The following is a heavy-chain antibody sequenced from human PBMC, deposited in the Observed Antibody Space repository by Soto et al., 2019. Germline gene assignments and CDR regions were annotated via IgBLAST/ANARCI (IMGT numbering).Heavy chain of an antibody. CDR3: ARGHIVATIGLRVNRGLRYYFDY. CDR2: IIPIFGTA. CDR1: GGTLSSYA. V-gene: IGHV1-69*13. D-gene: IGHD5-12*01. J-gene: IGHJ4*02. Sequence: SVKVSSKASGGTLSSYAISWVRQAPGQGLEWMGGIIPIFGTANYAQKFQGRVTITAEESPSTAYMELSSLRSEDTAVYYCARGHIVATIGLRVNRGLRYYFDYWGRGTLVTVS.